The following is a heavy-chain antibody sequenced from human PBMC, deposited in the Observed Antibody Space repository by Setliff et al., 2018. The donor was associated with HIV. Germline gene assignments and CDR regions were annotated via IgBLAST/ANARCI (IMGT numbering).Heavy chain of an antibody. CDR3: ARLGESGYDFRGYFDY. CDR1: GDSISSRSYY. D-gene: IGHD5-12*01. Sequence: SETLSLTCTVSGDSISSRSYYWAWIRQPPGKGLAWIASFYFTGNSYYNPALQSRVSISVDTSNNQFSLNLNSVTASDRGVYYCARLGESGYDFRGYFDYWGQGTLVTVSS. CDR2: FYFTGNS. V-gene: IGHV4-39*01. J-gene: IGHJ4*02.